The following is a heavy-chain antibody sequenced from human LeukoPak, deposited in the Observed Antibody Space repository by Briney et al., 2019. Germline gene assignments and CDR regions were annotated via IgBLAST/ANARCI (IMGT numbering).Heavy chain of an antibody. CDR2: IKQDGSEK. CDR3: ARVPRSYCSSTSCYLGGVWFDP. V-gene: IGHV3-7*01. J-gene: IGHJ5*02. CDR1: GFTSSTYG. Sequence: PGGSLRLSCAASGFTSSTYGMHWVRQAPGEGLEWVANIKQDGSEKYYVDSVKGRFTISRDNAKNSLYLQMNSLRAEDTAVYYCARVPRSYCSSTSCYLGGVWFDPWGQGTLVTVSS. D-gene: IGHD2-2*01.